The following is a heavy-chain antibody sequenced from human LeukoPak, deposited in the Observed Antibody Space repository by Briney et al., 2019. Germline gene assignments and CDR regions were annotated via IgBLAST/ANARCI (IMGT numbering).Heavy chain of an antibody. V-gene: IGHV4-59*12. Sequence: SETLSLTCTVSGGSISSYYWSWIRQPPGKGLEWIGYIYYSGSTNYNPSLKSRVTISVDTSKNQFSLKLSSVTAADTAVYYCARGPPTVTTTTSFDYWGQGTLVTVSS. CDR3: ARGPPTVTTTTSFDY. CDR2: IYYSGST. J-gene: IGHJ4*02. CDR1: GGSISSYY. D-gene: IGHD4-17*01.